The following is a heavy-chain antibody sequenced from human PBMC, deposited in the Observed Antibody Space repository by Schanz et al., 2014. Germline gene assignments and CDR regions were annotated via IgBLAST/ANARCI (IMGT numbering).Heavy chain of an antibody. Sequence: VQLVESGGGLVRPGGSLRLSCAASGFTFSSYGMHWVRQSPGKGLEWVALISYDGSSKNHADSVKGRFTISRDNSRKTLYLQMNSLRADDTAVYYCAKDLYNYGIFDSWGQGTLVTVSS. D-gene: IGHD3-16*01. CDR2: ISYDGSSK. V-gene: IGHV3-30*18. CDR1: GFTFSSYG. J-gene: IGHJ5*01. CDR3: AKDLYNYGIFDS.